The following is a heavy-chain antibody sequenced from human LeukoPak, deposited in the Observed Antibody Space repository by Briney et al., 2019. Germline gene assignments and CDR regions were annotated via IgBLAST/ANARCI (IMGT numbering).Heavy chain of an antibody. V-gene: IGHV3-64*01. Sequence: GGSLRLSCAASGFTFSRYAMHWVRQAPGKGLESVSAISSNGGSTYYANSVKGRFTTSRDNSKNTLYLQMGSLRAEDLAVYYCARDFGLTGKVDYWGQGTLVTASS. CDR2: ISSNGGST. J-gene: IGHJ4*02. CDR1: GFTFSRYA. D-gene: IGHD1-20*01. CDR3: ARDFGLTGKVDY.